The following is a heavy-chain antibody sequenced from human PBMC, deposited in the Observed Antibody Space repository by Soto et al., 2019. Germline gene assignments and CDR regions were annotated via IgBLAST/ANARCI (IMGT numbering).Heavy chain of an antibody. D-gene: IGHD1-1*01. Sequence: SETLSLTCTVSGDSITTYYWSWIPQAPGKGLQWIGYTFYSGGTAYNPSLKSRVTMSLDMSKKQISLNLSSVTTADTATYFCARLQLVHKVIDYWGQGTLVTV. CDR3: ARLQLVHKVIDY. CDR2: TFYSGGT. V-gene: IGHV4-59*01. J-gene: IGHJ4*02. CDR1: GDSITTYY.